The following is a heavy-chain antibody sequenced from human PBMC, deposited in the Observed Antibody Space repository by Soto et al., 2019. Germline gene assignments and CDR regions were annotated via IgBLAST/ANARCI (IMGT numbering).Heavy chain of an antibody. CDR1: GYSFTNYG. D-gene: IGHD6-19*01. CDR3: ARDRGVAPPVAGNTHYYYYMDV. J-gene: IGHJ6*03. CDR2: ISAYNGDT. V-gene: IGHV1-18*01. Sequence: QDQLVQSGGEVKKPGASVKVSCKASGYSFTNYGITWVRQAPGQGFEWMGWISAYNGDTNYAQKIQGRVTMTTDASTSTAYLELRSLRSDDTAVYYCARDRGVAPPVAGNTHYYYYMDVWGKGTTVTVSS.